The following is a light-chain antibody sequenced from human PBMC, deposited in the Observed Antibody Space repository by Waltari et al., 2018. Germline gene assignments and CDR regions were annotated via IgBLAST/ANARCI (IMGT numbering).Light chain of an antibody. V-gene: IGKV3-15*01. J-gene: IGKJ1*01. CDR3: HQYNDWLKT. CDR2: GAS. Sequence: DIVMTQSPATLSVSPGDIATLSCRASQTVSSSLAWYQHKPGQAPRLLIYGASTRATGIPARFSCTGSGTEFTLTINSLQSEDFAVYYCHQYNDWLKTFGQGTKVEI. CDR1: QTVSSS.